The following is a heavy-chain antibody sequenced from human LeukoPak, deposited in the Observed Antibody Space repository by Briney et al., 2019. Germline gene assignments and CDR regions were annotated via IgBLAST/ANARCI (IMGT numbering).Heavy chain of an antibody. J-gene: IGHJ6*02. CDR3: ARLPRENGMDV. Sequence: GSSVKVSCKASGGTFSSYAISWVRQAPGQGLEWMGRIIPILGIANYAQEFQGRVTITADKSTSTAYMELSSLRSEDTAVYYCARLPRENGMDVWGQGTTVTVSS. CDR1: GGTFSSYA. V-gene: IGHV1-69*04. CDR2: IIPILGIA.